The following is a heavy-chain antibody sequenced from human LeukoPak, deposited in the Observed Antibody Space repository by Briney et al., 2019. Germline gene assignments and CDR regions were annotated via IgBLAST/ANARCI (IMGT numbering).Heavy chain of an antibody. CDR1: GGSIRSYY. CDR2: IYYSGST. D-gene: IGHD2-21*02. CDR3: ARGDPAYWYFDL. Sequence: SETLSLTCTVSGGSIRSYYWSWIRQPPGKGLEWIGYIYYSGSTNYNPSLKSRVTISVDTSKNQFSLKLSSVTAADTAVYYCARGDPAYWYFDLWGRGTLVAVSS. J-gene: IGHJ2*01. V-gene: IGHV4-59*01.